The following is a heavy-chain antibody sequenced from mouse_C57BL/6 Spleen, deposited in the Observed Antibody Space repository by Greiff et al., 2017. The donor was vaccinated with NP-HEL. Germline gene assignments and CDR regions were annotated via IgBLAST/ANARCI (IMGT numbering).Heavy chain of an antibody. J-gene: IGHJ4*01. CDR3: ARDYGSPYGAMDY. D-gene: IGHD1-1*01. V-gene: IGHV1-64*01. Sequence: QVQLQQPGAELVKPGASVKLSCKASGYTFTSYWMHWVKQRPGQGLEWIGMIHPNSGSTNYNEKFKSKATLTVDKSSSTAYMQLSSLTSEDSAVYYCARDYGSPYGAMDYWGQGTSVTVSS. CDR1: GYTFTSYW. CDR2: IHPNSGST.